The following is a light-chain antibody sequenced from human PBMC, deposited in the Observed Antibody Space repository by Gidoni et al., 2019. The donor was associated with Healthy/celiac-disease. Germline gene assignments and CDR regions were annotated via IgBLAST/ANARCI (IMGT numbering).Light chain of an antibody. V-gene: IGKV3-20*01. Sequence: EIVLTQSPGTLSLSPGERATRSCRASQSVSSSYLAWYQQKPGQAPRLLIYGASSRATGIPDRFSGSGSGTDFTLTISRLEPEDFAVYYCQQYGSSPGTFGQXTKVEIK. CDR1: QSVSSSY. CDR2: GAS. J-gene: IGKJ1*01. CDR3: QQYGSSPGT.